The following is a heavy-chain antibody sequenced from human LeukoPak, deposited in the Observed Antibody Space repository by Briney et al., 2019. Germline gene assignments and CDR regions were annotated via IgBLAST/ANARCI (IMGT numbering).Heavy chain of an antibody. CDR1: GYAISSGFY. V-gene: IGHV4-38-2*02. CDR2: VYHTGSN. CDR3: AREQMVRDYYSYGMDV. J-gene: IGHJ6*02. Sequence: PSETLSLTCSVSGYAISSGFYWGWIRQTPRKGLEWIGSVYHTGSNYYNPSLKSRVTISVDTSKNQFSLKLNSVTAADTAVYYCAREQMVRDYYSYGMDVWGQGTTVSVSS. D-gene: IGHD6-13*01.